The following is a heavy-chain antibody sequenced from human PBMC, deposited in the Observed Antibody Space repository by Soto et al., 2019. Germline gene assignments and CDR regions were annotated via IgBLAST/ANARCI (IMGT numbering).Heavy chain of an antibody. V-gene: IGHV2-5*02. Sequence: QITLKESGPTLMKPTQTLTLTCTFSGFPLSTSGVGVGWVRQPPGKALEWLALIYWDDDKRYTPSLKSRLTCTKDASKDQVGLTLTNMDPVDTATYYCAHTGVRGRFDYGGQGILVTVSS. J-gene: IGHJ4*02. CDR3: AHTGVRGRFDY. CDR2: IYWDDDK. CDR1: GFPLSTSGVG.